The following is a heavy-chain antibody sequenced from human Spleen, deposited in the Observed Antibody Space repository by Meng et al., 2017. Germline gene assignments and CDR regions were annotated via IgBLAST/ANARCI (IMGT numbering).Heavy chain of an antibody. CDR1: GGSFSDYY. V-gene: IGHV4-34*01. Sequence: LQESGQVCWMPSGPLSPPCVVSGGSFSDYYWSWIRQPPGKGLEWIGEINHSGSTNYNPSLKSRVTISVDTSKNQFSLKLSSVTAADTAVYYCASWSRYFDWLLPDYWGQGTLVTVSS. CDR2: INHSGST. D-gene: IGHD3-9*01. CDR3: ASWSRYFDWLLPDY. J-gene: IGHJ4*02.